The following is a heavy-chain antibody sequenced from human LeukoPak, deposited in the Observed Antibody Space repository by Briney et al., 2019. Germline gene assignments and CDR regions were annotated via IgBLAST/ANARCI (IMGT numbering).Heavy chain of an antibody. J-gene: IGHJ6*03. CDR1: GGSFSGYY. D-gene: IGHD6-6*01. Sequence: KTSETLSLTCAVYGGSFSGYYWSWIRQPPGKGLEWIGEINHSGSTNYNPSLKSRVTISVDTSKNQFSLKLSSVTAADTAVYYCARVSGSSSTRYYYYYYYMDVWGKGTTVTVSS. V-gene: IGHV4-34*01. CDR2: INHSGST. CDR3: ARVSGSSSTRYYYYYYYMDV.